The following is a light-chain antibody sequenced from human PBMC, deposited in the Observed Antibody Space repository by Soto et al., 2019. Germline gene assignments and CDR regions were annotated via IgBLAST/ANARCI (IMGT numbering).Light chain of an antibody. CDR2: DVS. CDR1: SSDVGHYNY. V-gene: IGLV2-11*01. CDR3: CSYAGSYTYV. J-gene: IGLJ1*01. Sequence: QSALTQPRSVSGSPGQSVTISCTGTSSDVGHYNYVSWYQQHPGKAPKVMIYDVSERPSGVPDRFSGSKSGNTASLTISGLQANDEADYYCCSYAGSYTYVLGTGTKLTVL.